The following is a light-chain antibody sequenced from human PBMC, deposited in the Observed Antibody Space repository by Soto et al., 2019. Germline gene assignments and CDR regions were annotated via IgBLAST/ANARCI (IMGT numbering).Light chain of an antibody. CDR3: QSYDSSLGGWV. V-gene: IGLV1-40*01. CDR2: GNS. Sequence: QPVLTQPPSVSGAPGQRVTISCTGSSSNFGAGYDVHWFQQLPGTAPKLLIYGNSNRPSGVPDRFSGSKSGTSASLAITGLHAEDEADYYCQSYDSSLGGWVFGGGTKLTVL. CDR1: SSNFGAGYD. J-gene: IGLJ3*02.